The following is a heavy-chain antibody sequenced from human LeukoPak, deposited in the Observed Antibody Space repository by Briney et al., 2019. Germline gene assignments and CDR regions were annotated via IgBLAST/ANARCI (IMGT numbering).Heavy chain of an antibody. V-gene: IGHV3-23*01. J-gene: IGHJ4*02. Sequence: GGSLRLSCAASGFSFSSLAMSWVRQTPGKGLEWVSAITGSGGNTYYADSVKGRFTISRDNSKNTLYLQMNSMRADDTAVYYCARRTALQQYFDYWGQGTLVTVSS. CDR1: GFSFSSLA. CDR3: ARRTALQQYFDY. CDR2: ITGSGGNT. D-gene: IGHD1/OR15-1a*01.